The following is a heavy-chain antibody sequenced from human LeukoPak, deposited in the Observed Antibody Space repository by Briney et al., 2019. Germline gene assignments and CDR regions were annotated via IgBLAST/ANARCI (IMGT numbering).Heavy chain of an antibody. D-gene: IGHD3-22*01. J-gene: IGHJ4*02. CDR2: INHSGST. CDR3: ARGSAAYYDSSGYSDY. CDR1: GGSFSGYY. V-gene: IGHV4-34*01. Sequence: PWETLSLTCAVYGGSFSGYYWSWIRQPPGKGLEWIGEINHSGSTNYNPSLKSRVTISVDTSKNQFSLKLSSVTAADTAVYYCARGSAAYYDSSGYSDYWGQGTLVTLST.